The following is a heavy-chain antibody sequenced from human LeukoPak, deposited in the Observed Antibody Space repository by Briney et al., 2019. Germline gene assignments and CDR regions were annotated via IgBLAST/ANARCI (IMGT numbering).Heavy chain of an antibody. CDR2: ISANVGST. J-gene: IGHJ4*02. V-gene: IGHV3-64D*09. CDR3: VKELGGSYVLDH. CDR1: GFTFSSYA. Sequence: GGSLRLSCSASGFTFSSYAMHWVRQAPGKGLEYVSAISANVGSTYYADSVKGRFTISRDNSKNTLYLQMSSLRAEDTAVYYCVKELGGSYVLDHWGQGTLVTVSS. D-gene: IGHD1-26*01.